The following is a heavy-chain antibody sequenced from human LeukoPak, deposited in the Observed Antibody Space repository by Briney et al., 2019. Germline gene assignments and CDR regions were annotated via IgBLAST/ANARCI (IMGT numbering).Heavy chain of an antibody. CDR1: GGSISSYY. Sequence: SETLSLTCTVSGGSISSYYWSWIRQPAGKGLELIGRIYTSGSTNYNPSLKSRVTMSVDTSKNQFSLKLSSVTAADTAVYYCAGVVGSGWSPYYYGMDVWGQGTTVNVSS. CDR3: AGVVGSGWSPYYYGMDV. J-gene: IGHJ6*02. V-gene: IGHV4-4*07. CDR2: IYTSGST. D-gene: IGHD6-19*01.